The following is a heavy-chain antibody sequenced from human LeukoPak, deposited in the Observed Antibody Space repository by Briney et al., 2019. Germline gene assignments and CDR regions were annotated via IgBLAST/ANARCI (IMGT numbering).Heavy chain of an antibody. CDR1: GYFISSGY. CDR2: IYHSGST. CDR3: ARVYYDSSGYGYYFDN. V-gene: IGHV4-38-2*02. Sequence: SETLSLTCTVSGYFISSGYWGWIRQAPGKGMEWIGSIYHSGSTYYNPSLRSRVTILVDTSKNQFSLKLSSVTAADTAVYYCARVYYDSSGYGYYFDNWGQGTLVTVSS. J-gene: IGHJ4*02. D-gene: IGHD3-22*01.